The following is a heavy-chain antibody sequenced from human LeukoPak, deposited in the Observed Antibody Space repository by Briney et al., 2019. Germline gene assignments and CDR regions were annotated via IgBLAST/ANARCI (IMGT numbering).Heavy chain of an antibody. J-gene: IGHJ4*02. CDR3: ARDYGSGSYYYP. D-gene: IGHD3-10*01. Sequence: GASVKVSCKASGYTFTGYYMHWMRQAPGQGLEWMGWINPNSGGTNYAQKFQGWVTMTRDTSISTAYMELSRLRSDDTAVYYCARDYGSGSYYYPWGQGTLVTVSS. CDR1: GYTFTGYY. CDR2: INPNSGGT. V-gene: IGHV1-2*04.